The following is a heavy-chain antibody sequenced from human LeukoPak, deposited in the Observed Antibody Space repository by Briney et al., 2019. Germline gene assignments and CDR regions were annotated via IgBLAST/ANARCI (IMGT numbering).Heavy chain of an antibody. J-gene: IGHJ4*02. V-gene: IGHV3-7*03. CDR3: ARSGYSHSWDY. D-gene: IGHD1-26*01. Sequence: GGSLRLSCEASGFTFSSYWMSWVRQAPGEGLEWVANIKEDGGEIHFVDSMKGRFTISRDNAKNSLYLQMNSLRGDDTAVYYCARSGYSHSWDYWGQGTLVIVSS. CDR1: GFTFSSYW. CDR2: IKEDGGEI.